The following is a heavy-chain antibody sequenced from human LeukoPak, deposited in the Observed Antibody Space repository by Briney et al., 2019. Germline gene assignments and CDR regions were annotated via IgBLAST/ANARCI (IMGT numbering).Heavy chain of an antibody. CDR3: AGHPLGAADTNFDY. D-gene: IGHD6-13*01. CDR1: GGSISSYY. J-gene: IGHJ4*02. Sequence: SETLSLTCTVSGGSISSYYWSWIRQPPGKGLEWIGYIYYSGSTNYNPSLKSRVTISVDTSKNQFSLKLSSVTAADTAVYYCAGHPLGAADTNFDYWGQGTLVTVSS. CDR2: IYYSGST. V-gene: IGHV4-59*08.